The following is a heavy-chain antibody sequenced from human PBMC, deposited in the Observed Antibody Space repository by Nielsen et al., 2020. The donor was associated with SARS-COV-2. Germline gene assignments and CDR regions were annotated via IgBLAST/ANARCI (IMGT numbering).Heavy chain of an antibody. CDR3: TRVNPTSGSWFDALDI. CDR1: GFTFSDST. J-gene: IGHJ3*02. V-gene: IGHV3-73*01. D-gene: IGHD6-13*01. Sequence: GESLKISCAASGFTFSDSTLNWVRQASGKGLEWVGRIRSKANNYATGYAASMKGYFTISRDDSKNTAYLQMNNLRTEDTAVYYCTRVNPTSGSWFDALDIWGQGTMVTVSS. CDR2: IRSKANNYAT.